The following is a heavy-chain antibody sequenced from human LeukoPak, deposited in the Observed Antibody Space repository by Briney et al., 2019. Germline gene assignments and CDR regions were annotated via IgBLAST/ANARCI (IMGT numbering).Heavy chain of an antibody. Sequence: GGSLRLSCAASGFIFSNYWMNWVRQSPEKGLEWVANINHDGSGKYYVDSVKGRFTISRDSAKNSLYLQMNSLRAEDTAVYYCARDRPPYFSGSYYNIWGQGTLVTVSS. J-gene: IGHJ4*02. V-gene: IGHV3-7*01. CDR2: INHDGSGK. CDR1: GFIFSNYW. D-gene: IGHD3-10*01. CDR3: ARDRPPYFSGSYYNI.